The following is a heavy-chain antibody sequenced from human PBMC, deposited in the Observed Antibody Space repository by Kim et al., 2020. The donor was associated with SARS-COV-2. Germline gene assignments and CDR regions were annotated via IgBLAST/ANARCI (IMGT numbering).Heavy chain of an antibody. D-gene: IGHD2-15*01. J-gene: IGHJ4*02. CDR3: AREDAYSDYFFDY. V-gene: IGHV4-31*02. Sequence: YSPSLTSRFTLSLDTSKNQFSLKLSSVAAADTAMYFCAREDAYSDYFFDYWGQGTLVTVSS.